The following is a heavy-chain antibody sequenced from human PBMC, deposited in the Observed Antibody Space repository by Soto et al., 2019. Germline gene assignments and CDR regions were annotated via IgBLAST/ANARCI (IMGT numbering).Heavy chain of an antibody. V-gene: IGHV1-3*01. CDR3: ARGIWTMTRGAYYFDN. CDR2: INAGNGHT. D-gene: IGHD3-10*01. CDR1: GFTFTNHA. Sequence: GASVKVSCKASGFTFTNHAMQWVRQAPGQRLEWMGWINAGNGHTKYSQNFQGRVTITRDTSASTVYMELSSLISEDAAVYYCARGIWTMTRGAYYFDNWAQGTLVTVSS. J-gene: IGHJ4*02.